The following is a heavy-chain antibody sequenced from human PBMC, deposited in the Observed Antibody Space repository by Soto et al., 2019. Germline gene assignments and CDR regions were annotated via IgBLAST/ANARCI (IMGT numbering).Heavy chain of an antibody. CDR3: ARDRNSSWPYYYYGMDV. V-gene: IGHV1-2*02. Sequence: ASVKVSCKASGYTFTGYYMHWVRQAPGQGLEWMGWINPNSGGTNYAQKFQGRVTMTRDTSISTAYMELSRLRSDDTAVYYCARDRNSSWPYYYYGMDVWGQGTTVTVSS. J-gene: IGHJ6*02. CDR2: INPNSGGT. D-gene: IGHD6-13*01. CDR1: GYTFTGYY.